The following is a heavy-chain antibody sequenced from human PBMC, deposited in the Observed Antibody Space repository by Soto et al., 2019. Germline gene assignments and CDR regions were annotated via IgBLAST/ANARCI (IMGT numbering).Heavy chain of an antibody. Sequence: PGESLKISCTGFGYTFTTFWISWVRQMPGKGLEWMGRFDPRDSYVNYSPSFQGHVTISADKSISTAYLQWGSLKASDTAMYYCARLYCTTSTCDSWFDPWGQGTLVTVSS. D-gene: IGHD2-2*01. V-gene: IGHV5-10-1*01. CDR1: GYTFTTFW. J-gene: IGHJ5*02. CDR3: ARLYCTTSTCDSWFDP. CDR2: FDPRDSYV.